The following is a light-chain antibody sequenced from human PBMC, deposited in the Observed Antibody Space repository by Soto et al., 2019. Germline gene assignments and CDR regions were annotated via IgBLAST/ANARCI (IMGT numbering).Light chain of an antibody. CDR2: DVT. Sequence: QSVLTQPRSVSGSPGQSVTISCTGTSSDVGGYNYVSWYQQHPGKAPKLMIYDVTTRPSGVPDRFSGSKSGNTASLTISGLRAEDEADYYCSSHAGSSVVFGTGTKVTVL. J-gene: IGLJ1*01. CDR3: SSHAGSSVV. V-gene: IGLV2-11*01. CDR1: SSDVGGYNY.